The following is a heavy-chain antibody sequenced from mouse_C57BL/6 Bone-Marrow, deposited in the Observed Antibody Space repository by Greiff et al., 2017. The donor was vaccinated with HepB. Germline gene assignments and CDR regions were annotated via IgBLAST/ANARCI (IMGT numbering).Heavy chain of an antibody. V-gene: IGHV1-19*01. CDR3: AGPL. CDR1: GYTFTDYY. Sequence: EVQVVESGPVLVKPGASVKMSCKASGYTFTDYYMNWVKQSHGKSLEWIGVINPYNGGTSYNQKFKGKGTLTVDKSSSTAYMALNSLTSEDSAVYYCAGPLWGQGTTLTVSS. J-gene: IGHJ2*01. CDR2: INPYNGGT.